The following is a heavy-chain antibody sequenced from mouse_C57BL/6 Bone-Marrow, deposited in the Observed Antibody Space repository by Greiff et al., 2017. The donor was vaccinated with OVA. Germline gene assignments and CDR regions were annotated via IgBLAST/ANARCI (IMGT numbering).Heavy chain of an antibody. D-gene: IGHD2-4*01. J-gene: IGHJ1*03. Sequence: EVKVVESGGGLVQSGRSLRLSCAPSGFTFSDFYMEWVRQAPGKGLEWIAASRNKANDYTTEYSASVKGRFIVSRDTSQSILYLQMNALRAEYTAIYYCARGYDYSSYWYFDVWGTGTTVTVSS. CDR3: ARGYDYSSYWYFDV. CDR2: SRNKANDYTT. V-gene: IGHV7-1*01. CDR1: GFTFSDFY.